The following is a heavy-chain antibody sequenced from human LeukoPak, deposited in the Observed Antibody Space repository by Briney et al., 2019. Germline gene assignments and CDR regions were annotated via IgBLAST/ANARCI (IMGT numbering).Heavy chain of an antibody. V-gene: IGHV4-34*01. CDR2: INHSGST. CDR3: ARKGFIGPAATQAYNWFDP. D-gene: IGHD2-2*01. CDR1: GGSISGYY. Sequence: PSETLSLTCAVYGGSISGYYWSWIRQQPGKGLEWIGEINHSGSTNYNPSLKSRVTISVDTSKIQFSLKLSSVTAADTAVYYCARKGFIGPAATQAYNWFDPWGQGTLVTVSS. J-gene: IGHJ5*02.